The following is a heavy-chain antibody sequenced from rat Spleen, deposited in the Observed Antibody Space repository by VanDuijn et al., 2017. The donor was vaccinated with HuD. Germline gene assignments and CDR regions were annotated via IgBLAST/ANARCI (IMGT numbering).Heavy chain of an antibody. V-gene: IGHV5-20*01. CDR1: GFTFNDHF. J-gene: IGHJ4*01. D-gene: IGHD3-6*01. Sequence: EVQLVESGGGLVQPGRSLKLSCAASGFTFNDHFMAWVRQAPTRGLEWVASINFDDSGTYYRDSVKGRFTISRDNAKSTLYLQMDSLRSGDTATYYCTRENWVLDVWGQGTSVTVSS. CDR2: INFDDSGT. CDR3: TRENWVLDV.